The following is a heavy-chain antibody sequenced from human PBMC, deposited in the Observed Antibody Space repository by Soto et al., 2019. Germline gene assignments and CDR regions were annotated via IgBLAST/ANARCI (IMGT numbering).Heavy chain of an antibody. CDR3: ARDLSSGLAAAGTSVY. CDR2: INAGNGNT. J-gene: IGHJ4*02. Sequence: QVQLVQSGAEVKKPGASVKVSCKASGYTFTSYAMHWVRQAPGQRLEWMGWINAGNGNTKYSQKFQGRVTITRDTSASTAYMELSSLRAEDTAVYYCARDLSSGLAAAGTSVYWCQGTLVTVSS. V-gene: IGHV1-3*01. D-gene: IGHD6-13*01. CDR1: GYTFTSYA.